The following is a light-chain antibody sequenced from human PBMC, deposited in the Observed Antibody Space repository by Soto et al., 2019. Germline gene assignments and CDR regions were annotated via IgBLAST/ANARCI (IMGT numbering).Light chain of an antibody. CDR1: SSDVGAYNY. V-gene: IGLV2-8*01. J-gene: IGLJ1*01. CDR3: KSYAGSNIYV. Sequence: QSALTQPPSASGSPGQSVTISCTGTSSDVGAYNYVSWYQQHPGKAPKLMIYDVTQRPSGVPDRFSGSKSGNTASLTVSGLQAEDEGDYYCKSYAGSNIYVFGTGTKLTVL. CDR2: DVT.